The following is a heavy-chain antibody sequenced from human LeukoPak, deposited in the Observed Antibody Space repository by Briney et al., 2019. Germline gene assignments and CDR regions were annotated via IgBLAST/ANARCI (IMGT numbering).Heavy chain of an antibody. V-gene: IGHV3-23*01. CDR3: AKDQGDIVVVVAATPKGRTLYGMDV. J-gene: IGHJ6*02. CDR1: GFTFSSYA. CDR2: ISGSGGST. Sequence: GGSPRLSCAASGFTFSSYAMSWVRQAPGKGLEWVSAISGSGGSTYYADSVKGRFTISRDNSKNTLYLQMNSLRAEDTAVYYCAKDQGDIVVVVAATPKGRTLYGMDVWGQGTTVTVSS. D-gene: IGHD2-15*01.